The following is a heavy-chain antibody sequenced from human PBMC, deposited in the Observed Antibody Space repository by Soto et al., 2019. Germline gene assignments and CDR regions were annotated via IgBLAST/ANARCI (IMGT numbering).Heavy chain of an antibody. Sequence: GGSLRLSCAASGFTFSSYGRHWVRQAPGKGLEWVAVISYDGSNKYCADSVKGRFTISRDNSKNTLYLQMNSLRAEDTAVYYCAKDLYDYVWGSYRYLFDYWGQGTLVTVYS. CDR3: AKDLYDYVWGSYRYLFDY. J-gene: IGHJ4*02. CDR1: GFTFSSYG. CDR2: ISYDGSNK. D-gene: IGHD3-16*02. V-gene: IGHV3-30*18.